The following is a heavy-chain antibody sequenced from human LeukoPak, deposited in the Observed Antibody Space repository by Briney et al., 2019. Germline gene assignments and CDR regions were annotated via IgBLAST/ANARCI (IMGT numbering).Heavy chain of an antibody. J-gene: IGHJ6*03. CDR1: GYTFTGYY. V-gene: IGHV1-2*02. CDR3: ARDIVVVPAARYYYYYMDV. D-gene: IGHD2-2*01. CDR2: INPNSGGT. Sequence: ASVKVSCKASGYTFTGYYMHWVRQAPGQGLEWMGWINPNSGGTNYARKFQGRVTMTRDTSISTAYMELSRLRSDDTAVYYCARDIVVVPAARYYYYYMDVWGKGTTVTVSS.